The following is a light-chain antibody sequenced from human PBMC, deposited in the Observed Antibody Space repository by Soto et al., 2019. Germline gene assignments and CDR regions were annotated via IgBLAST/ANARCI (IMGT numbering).Light chain of an antibody. V-gene: IGKV3-20*01. Sequence: EIVLTQSPGTLSLSPGERATLSCRASQSISSSYLAWYQHKPGQAPRLLIYGASSRATGIPDRFTGSGSGTDFTLTISRLEPEAFAVYYCQQYGSSPPWTFGQGTKVEIK. CDR2: GAS. CDR3: QQYGSSPPWT. J-gene: IGKJ1*01. CDR1: QSISSSY.